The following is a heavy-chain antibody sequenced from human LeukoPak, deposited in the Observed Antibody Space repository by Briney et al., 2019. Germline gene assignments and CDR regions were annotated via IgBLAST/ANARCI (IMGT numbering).Heavy chain of an antibody. CDR2: ISGSGGST. CDR1: GFTFSSYA. CDR3: ANGNRCTSPNCLGYYYFYMDV. Sequence: GGSLRLSCAASGFTFSSYAMSWVRQAPGKGLEWVSGISGSGGSTYYADSVKGRFTSSRDNSKNTLYLQMNSLRAEDTAVYYCANGNRCTSPNCLGYYYFYMDVWGKGTTVTVSS. V-gene: IGHV3-23*01. D-gene: IGHD2-8*01. J-gene: IGHJ6*03.